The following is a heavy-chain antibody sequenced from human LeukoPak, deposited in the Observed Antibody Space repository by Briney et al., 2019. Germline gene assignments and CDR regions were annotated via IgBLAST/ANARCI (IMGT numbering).Heavy chain of an antibody. J-gene: IGHJ4*02. CDR1: GFTFSSYS. Sequence: TGGSLRLSCAASGFTFSSYSMNWVRQAPGKGLEWVSSISSSSSYIYYADSVKGRFTISRDNAKNSLYLQMDSLRAEDTAVYYCASLGVVTDTADYWGQGTLVTVSS. V-gene: IGHV3-21*01. CDR3: ASLGVVTDTADY. D-gene: IGHD3-3*01. CDR2: ISSSSSYI.